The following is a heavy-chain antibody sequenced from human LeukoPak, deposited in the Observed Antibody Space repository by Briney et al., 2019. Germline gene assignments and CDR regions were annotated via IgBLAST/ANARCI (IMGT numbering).Heavy chain of an antibody. CDR3: AKGGKWDVTPFDY. CDR1: GGSVSSGSYY. V-gene: IGHV4-61*01. J-gene: IGHJ4*02. Sequence: PSETLSLTCTVSGGSVSSGSYYWSWIRQPPGKGLEWIGYIYYSGITNYNPSLKSRVTISVDTSKNQFSLKLSSVTAADTAVYYCAKGGKWDVTPFDYWGQGTLVTVSS. D-gene: IGHD1-26*01. CDR2: IYYSGIT.